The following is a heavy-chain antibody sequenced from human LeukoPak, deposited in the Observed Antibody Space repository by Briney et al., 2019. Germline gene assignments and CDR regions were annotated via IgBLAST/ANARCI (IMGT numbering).Heavy chain of an antibody. Sequence: ASVKVSCKASGYTFTRHYMNWVRQAPGQGLEWMGKINPGSGATGYAQKFQGRVTMTRDTSTSTVYMELSSLRSEDTAVYYCARIGYCSSTSCYNFQHWGQGTLVTVSS. CDR3: ARIGYCSSTSCYNFQH. D-gene: IGHD2-2*02. V-gene: IGHV1-46*01. CDR1: GYTFTRHY. J-gene: IGHJ1*01. CDR2: INPGSGAT.